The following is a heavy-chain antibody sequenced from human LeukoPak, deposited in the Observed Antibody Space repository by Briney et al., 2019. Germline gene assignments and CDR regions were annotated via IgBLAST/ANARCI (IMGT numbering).Heavy chain of an antibody. CDR1: GGSFSGYY. J-gene: IGHJ4*02. Sequence: SETLSLTCAVYGGSFSGYYWSWIRQPPGKGLEWIGEINHSGSTNYNPYLKSRVTISVDTSKNQFSLKLSSVTAADTAVYYCARGKRWLQSRAPFDYWGQGTLVTVSS. CDR2: INHSGST. D-gene: IGHD5-24*01. V-gene: IGHV4-34*01. CDR3: ARGKRWLQSRAPFDY.